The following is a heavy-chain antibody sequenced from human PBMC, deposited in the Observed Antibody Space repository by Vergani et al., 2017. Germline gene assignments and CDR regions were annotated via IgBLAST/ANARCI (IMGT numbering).Heavy chain of an antibody. CDR3: AKQYLVAGNYLFDY. V-gene: IGHV3-23*01. CDR1: EFTFSNYA. Sequence: EVRLLESGGGLVQPGGSLRLTCAASEFTFSNYAMNWVRQAPGKGLEWVSGISGSVVSAYYTDSVKRRFTISRDNSKNMLFLQMNNLRTEDTAIYYCAKQYLVAGNYLFDYWGQGTLVTVSS. CDR2: ISGSVVSA. J-gene: IGHJ4*02. D-gene: IGHD1-7*01.